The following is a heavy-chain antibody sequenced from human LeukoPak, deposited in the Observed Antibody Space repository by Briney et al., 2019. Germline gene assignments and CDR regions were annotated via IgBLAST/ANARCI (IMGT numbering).Heavy chain of an antibody. CDR3: AGEGKDIVLMVYGLGGVDV. CDR2: IYYSGST. V-gene: IGHV4-31*03. J-gene: IGHJ6*04. Sequence: SETLSLTCTVSGGSISSGGYYWSWIRQHPGKGPEWLGDIYYSGSTYYNPSLKSRVTISVDTSKNQFSLKLSSVTAADTAVYYCAGEGKDIVLMVYGLGGVDVWGKGTTVTVSS. D-gene: IGHD2-8*01. CDR1: GGSISSGGYY.